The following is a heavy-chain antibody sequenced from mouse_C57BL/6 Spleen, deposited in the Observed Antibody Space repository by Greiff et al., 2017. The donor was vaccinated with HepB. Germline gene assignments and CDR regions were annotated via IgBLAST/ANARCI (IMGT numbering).Heavy chain of an antibody. Sequence: VQLKQSGPGLVKPSQSLSLTCSVTGYSITSGYYWNWIRQFPGNKLEWMGYISYDGSNNYNPSLKNRISITRDTSKNQFFLKLNSVTTEDTATYYCARDDSNYYAMDYWGQGTSVTVSS. J-gene: IGHJ4*01. V-gene: IGHV3-6*01. CDR1: GYSITSGYY. D-gene: IGHD2-5*01. CDR2: ISYDGSN. CDR3: ARDDSNYYAMDY.